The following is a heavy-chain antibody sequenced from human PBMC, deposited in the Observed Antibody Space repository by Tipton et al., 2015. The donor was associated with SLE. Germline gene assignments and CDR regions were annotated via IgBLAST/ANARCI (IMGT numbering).Heavy chain of an antibody. D-gene: IGHD5/OR15-5a*01. V-gene: IGHV4-61*02. J-gene: IGHJ3*02. Sequence: TLSLTCTVSGGSINSDTYYWNWLRQPAGRTLEWLGRVQTTGNTNYNPSLRSRVTISIDTSKNQFSLSLTSMTAADTAMYYCAGVSRDAFEIWGQGTMVTVSS. CDR2: VQTTGNT. CDR3: AGVSRDAFEI. CDR1: GGSINSDTYY.